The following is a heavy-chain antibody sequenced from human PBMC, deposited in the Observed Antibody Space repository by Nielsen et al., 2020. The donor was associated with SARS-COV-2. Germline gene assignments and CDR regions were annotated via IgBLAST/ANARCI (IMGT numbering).Heavy chain of an antibody. D-gene: IGHD3-16*02. CDR2: IYYSGST. CDR3: ARVSTKSNYVGY. J-gene: IGHJ4*02. V-gene: IGHV4-30-4*07. Sequence: SETLSLTCAVSGGSISSGGYSWSWIRQPPGKGLEWIGYIYYSGSTYYNPSLKSRVTISVDTSKNQFSLKLSSVTAADTAVYYCARVSTKSNYVGYWGQGTLVTVSS. CDR1: GGSISSGGYS.